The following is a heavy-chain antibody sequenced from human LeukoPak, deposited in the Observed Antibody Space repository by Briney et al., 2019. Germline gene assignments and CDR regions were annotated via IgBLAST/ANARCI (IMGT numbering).Heavy chain of an antibody. CDR2: ISWNSGSI. J-gene: IGHJ4*02. Sequence: PGGSLRLSCAASGFFFVDYVMHWVRQAPGKGLEWVSCISWNSGSIGYADSVKGRFTISRDNAKNSLYLQMNSLRAEDTALYYCAKDIDSSWYGRFDYWGQGTLVTVSS. D-gene: IGHD6-13*01. CDR3: AKDIDSSWYGRFDY. CDR1: GFFFVDYV. V-gene: IGHV3-9*01.